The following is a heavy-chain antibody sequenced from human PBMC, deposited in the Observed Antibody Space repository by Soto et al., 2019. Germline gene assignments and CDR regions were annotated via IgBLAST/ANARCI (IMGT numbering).Heavy chain of an antibody. CDR3: AAGYTTGPDAFDI. CDR2: IFPGDSDT. CDR1: GYNFANYW. V-gene: IGHV5-51*01. D-gene: IGHD6-13*01. J-gene: IGHJ3*02. Sequence: PGESLKISCXGSGYNFANYWIAWVRQMPGKGLEWMGMIFPGDSDTKNSPSLQGQITMSVDKSDSSAYLQWRSLKASDTALYYCAAGYTTGPDAFDIWGQGTMVTVSS.